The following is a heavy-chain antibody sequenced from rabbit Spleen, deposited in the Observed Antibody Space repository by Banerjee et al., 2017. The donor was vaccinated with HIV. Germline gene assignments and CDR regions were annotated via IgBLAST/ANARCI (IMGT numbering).Heavy chain of an antibody. CDR1: GLHFSSSYW. D-gene: IGHD4-2*01. J-gene: IGHJ4*01. CDR2: IDVHKSVTT. V-gene: IGHV1S45*01. CDR3: ARDAAGREDFNL. Sequence: QEQVVEYGGDLVKPGASLTLTCKASGLHFSSSYWMCWVRQAPGKGLEWIACIDVHKSVTTYYETWAKGRFTISKTSSTTVTLQMTSLTAADTATYFCARDAAGREDFNLWGPGTLVTVS.